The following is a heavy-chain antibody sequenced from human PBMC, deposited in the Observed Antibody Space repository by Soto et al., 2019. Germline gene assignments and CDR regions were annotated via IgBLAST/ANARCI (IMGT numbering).Heavy chain of an antibody. CDR3: ARGDSGSFFDC. J-gene: IGHJ4*02. V-gene: IGHV1-3*01. CDR2: INADNGNT. D-gene: IGHD3-10*01. CDR1: GYSFINYA. Sequence: GASVKVSRKASGYSFINYAIHWVRQAPGQGLEWMGWINADNGNTKYSQKFQDRVTITRDTSATTAYMELSSLTSEDTAVYYCARGDSGSFFDCWGQGTLVTVSS.